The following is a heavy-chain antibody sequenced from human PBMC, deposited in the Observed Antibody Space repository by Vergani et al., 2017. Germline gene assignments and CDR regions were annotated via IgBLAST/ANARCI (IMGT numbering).Heavy chain of an antibody. V-gene: IGHV5-51*03. D-gene: IGHD6-6*01. Sequence: EVPLVQSGAEVKKPGESLKISCKGSGYSFTSYWIGWVRQMPGKGLEWMGIIYPGDSDTRYSPSFQGQVTISADKSLSTAYLQWSSLKASDTAMYYCARLIRSGRSSSSPEDEEGVIYWGQGTLVTVSS. CDR3: ARLIRSGRSSSSPEDEEGVIY. J-gene: IGHJ4*02. CDR1: GYSFTSYW. CDR2: IYPGDSDT.